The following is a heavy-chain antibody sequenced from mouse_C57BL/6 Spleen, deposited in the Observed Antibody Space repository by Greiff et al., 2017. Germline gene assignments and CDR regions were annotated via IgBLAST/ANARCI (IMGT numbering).Heavy chain of an antibody. CDR1: GFNIKDDY. CDR2: IDPENGDT. Sequence: VQLQQSGAELVRPGASVKLSCTASGFNIKDDYMHWVKQRPEQGLEGIGWIDPENGDTEYASKVQGKATITADTSSNPAYLQLSSLTSEDAAVYCCTSSNYPGYWGQGTTLTVSS. J-gene: IGHJ2*01. D-gene: IGHD2-5*01. CDR3: TSSNYPGY. V-gene: IGHV14-4*01.